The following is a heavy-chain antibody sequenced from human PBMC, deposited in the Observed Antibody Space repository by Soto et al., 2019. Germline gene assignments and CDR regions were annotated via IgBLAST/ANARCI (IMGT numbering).Heavy chain of an antibody. D-gene: IGHD3-10*01. CDR2: IYPGDSDT. CDR1: GYSFTSYW. CDR3: ARQYYGSGSYWAYGMDV. Sequence: PGESLKISCKGSGYSFTSYWIGWVRQMPGKGLEWMGIIYPGDSDTRYSPSFQGQVTISADKSISTAYLQWSSLKASDTAMYYCARQYYGSGSYWAYGMDVWGQGTTVTVS. J-gene: IGHJ6*02. V-gene: IGHV5-51*01.